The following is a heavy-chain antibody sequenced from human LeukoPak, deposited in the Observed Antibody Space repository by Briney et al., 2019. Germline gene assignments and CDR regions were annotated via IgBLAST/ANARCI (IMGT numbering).Heavy chain of an antibody. CDR1: GFTFSSYG. D-gene: IGHD2-2*01. Sequence: GRSLRLSCAASGFTFSSYGMHWVRQAPGKGLEWVAVIWYDGSNKYYADSVKGRFTISRDNSKNTLYLQMNSLRAEDTAVYYCARDRIVVVPAAHLYYYYGTDVWGQGTTVTVSS. CDR3: ARDRIVVVPAAHLYYYYGTDV. J-gene: IGHJ6*02. V-gene: IGHV3-33*01. CDR2: IWYDGSNK.